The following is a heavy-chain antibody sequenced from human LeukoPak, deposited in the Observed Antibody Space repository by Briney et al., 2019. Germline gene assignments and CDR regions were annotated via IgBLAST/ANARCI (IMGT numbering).Heavy chain of an antibody. D-gene: IGHD3-22*01. V-gene: IGHV4-4*02. CDR2: IYHTGGT. Sequence: SETLSLTCAVSGVSIKSTVWWSWVRQPPGKGLEWIGEIYHTGGTSYNPSLKSRVTISVDKSKSQFSLRLSSVTAADTAVYYCAGLRGYFDRSGSFWGQGTMVAVSS. CDR3: AGLRGYFDRSGSF. J-gene: IGHJ3*01. CDR1: GVSIKSTVW.